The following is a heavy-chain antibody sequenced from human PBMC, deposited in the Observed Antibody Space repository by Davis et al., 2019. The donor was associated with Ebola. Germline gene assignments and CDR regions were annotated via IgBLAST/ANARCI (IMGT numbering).Heavy chain of an antibody. Sequence: GGSLRLSCAASGFTFDDYAMHWVRQAPGKGLEWVSGISWNSGSIGYADSVKGRFTISRDNAKNSLYLEMNSLRAEDPALYYCAKDAGVGVAEYYFDYWGQGTLVTVSS. D-gene: IGHD2-15*01. CDR3: AKDAGVGVAEYYFDY. V-gene: IGHV3-9*01. J-gene: IGHJ4*02. CDR1: GFTFDDYA. CDR2: ISWNSGSI.